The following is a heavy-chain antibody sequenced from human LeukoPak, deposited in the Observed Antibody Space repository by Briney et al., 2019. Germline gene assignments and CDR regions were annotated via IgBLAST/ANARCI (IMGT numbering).Heavy chain of an antibody. D-gene: IGHD1-26*01. Sequence: SETLSLTCAVSGGSISSSDWWSWVRQPPGKGLEWIGEIYHSGSTNYNPSLKSRVTISVDKSKNQFSLKLSSVTAADTAVYYCATGARSSGTYHLYYYYMDVWGKGTTVTVSS. V-gene: IGHV4-4*02. J-gene: IGHJ6*03. CDR2: IYHSGST. CDR3: ATGARSSGTYHLYYYYMDV. CDR1: GGSISSSDW.